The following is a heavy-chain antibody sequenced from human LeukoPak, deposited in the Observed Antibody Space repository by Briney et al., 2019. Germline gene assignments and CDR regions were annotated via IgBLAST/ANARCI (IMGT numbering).Heavy chain of an antibody. Sequence: ETLSLSCTVSGGSIGSSSYYWGWIRQPPGKGLEWIGSIYYSGSTYYNPSLKSRVTISVDTSKNQFSLKLSSVTAADTAVYYCARPGSSMDYYYYYYMDVWGKGTTVTVSS. J-gene: IGHJ6*03. CDR2: IYYSGST. CDR3: ARPGSSMDYYYYYYMDV. V-gene: IGHV4-39*01. D-gene: IGHD2-8*01. CDR1: GGSIGSSSYY.